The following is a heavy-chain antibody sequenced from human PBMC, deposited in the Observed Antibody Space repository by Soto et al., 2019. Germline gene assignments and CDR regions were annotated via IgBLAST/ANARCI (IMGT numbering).Heavy chain of an antibody. D-gene: IGHD3-10*01. V-gene: IGHV4-59*08. CDR1: GGSITNYY. Sequence: SETLSLTCTVSGGSITNYYWSWIRQPPGKGLEWIGYIYYSGRTSYNPSLKSRVTISVDTSNNQFSLKLSSVTAADTAVYYCARQYYCGSGSYYNRHFVFWGQGTLVNVS. CDR3: ARQYYCGSGSYYNRHFVF. CDR2: IYYSGRT. J-gene: IGHJ4*02.